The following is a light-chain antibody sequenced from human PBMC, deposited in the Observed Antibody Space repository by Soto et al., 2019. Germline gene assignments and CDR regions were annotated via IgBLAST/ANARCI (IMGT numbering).Light chain of an antibody. J-gene: IGKJ2*01. CDR1: QSISSW. CDR3: QQYNSYPYT. Sequence: DIQMTQSPSTLSASVGDRVTITCRASQSISSWLAWYQQKPGKAPKLLIYKASSLESGVTSRFSGSGSGTEFTLTSSSLQPDDFATYYCQQYNSYPYTFGQGTKLEI. V-gene: IGKV1-5*03. CDR2: KAS.